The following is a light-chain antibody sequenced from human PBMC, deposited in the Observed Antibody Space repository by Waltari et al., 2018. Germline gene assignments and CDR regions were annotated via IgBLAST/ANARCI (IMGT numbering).Light chain of an antibody. CDR1: SSDVGYYNY. CDR2: DVN. Sequence: QSALTQPRSVSGSPGQSVTISCTGTSSDVGYYNYVSGYQQQPVKAPKVIIYDVNGRHSGVPGRFSGSKAGNTASLTISGLQAEDEAEYYCCSYGGNYLRVFGGGSKLTVL. CDR3: CSYGGNYLRV. J-gene: IGLJ2*01. V-gene: IGLV2-11*01.